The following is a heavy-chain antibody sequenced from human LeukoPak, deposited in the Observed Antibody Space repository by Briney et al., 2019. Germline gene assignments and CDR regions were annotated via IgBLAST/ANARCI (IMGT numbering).Heavy chain of an antibody. CDR3: VGWSDY. V-gene: IGHV3-30*03. D-gene: IGHD2-15*01. CDR1: GFTFSTFG. J-gene: IGHJ4*02. Sequence: GRSLRLSCAASGFTFSTFGMHWVRQAPGKGLEWVAVISYDGSNKNYEDSVKGRFTISRDNSKNMLFLQMNSLGAEDTAVYYCVGWSDYWGQGTLVTVSS. CDR2: ISYDGSNK.